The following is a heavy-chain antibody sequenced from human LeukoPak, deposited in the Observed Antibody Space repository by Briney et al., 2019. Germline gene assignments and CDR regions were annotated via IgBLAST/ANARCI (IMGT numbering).Heavy chain of an antibody. V-gene: IGHV3-23*01. J-gene: IGHJ3*02. Sequence: GGSLRLSCGASGFTFRNYAMSWVRQNPGKGLDWISAISGSGGNTYYAESVKGRFTISRDNFKNTLYLEMKSLRAEDTALYYCAKTSFGDYAMHAFDIWGRGTMVTVSS. CDR2: ISGSGGNT. CDR1: GFTFRNYA. D-gene: IGHD4-17*01. CDR3: AKTSFGDYAMHAFDI.